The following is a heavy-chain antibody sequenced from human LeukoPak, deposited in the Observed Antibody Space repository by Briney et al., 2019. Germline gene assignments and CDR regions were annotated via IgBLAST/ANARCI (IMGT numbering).Heavy chain of an antibody. V-gene: IGHV3-23*01. CDR1: GFTFSSYA. CDR3: ARGTPLGMATIPWFDP. CDR2: ISGSGGST. Sequence: GGSLRLSCAASGFTFSSYAMSWVRQAPGKGLEWVSAISGSGGSTFYADSVKGRFTISRDNSKNTLYLQMNSLRAEDTAVYYCARGTPLGMATIPWFDPWGQGTLVTVSS. D-gene: IGHD5-24*01. J-gene: IGHJ5*02.